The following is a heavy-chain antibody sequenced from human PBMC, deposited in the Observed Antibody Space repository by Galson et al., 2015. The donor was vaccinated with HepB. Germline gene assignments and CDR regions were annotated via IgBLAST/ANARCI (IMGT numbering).Heavy chain of an antibody. CDR1: GDTLTKLS. CDR2: FDPEDGEI. J-gene: IGHJ6*02. Sequence: SVKVSCKVSGDTLTKLSIYWVRQAPGKGLQWMARFDPEDGEIYAQKFQGRVTMTEDTPTDTAYMELSSLRSEDTAVYYCATVTHSTIVGVVSDAVPSPDYGMDVWGQGTTVTVS. V-gene: IGHV1-24*01. D-gene: IGHD3-3*01. CDR3: ATVTHSTIVGVVSDAVPSPDYGMDV.